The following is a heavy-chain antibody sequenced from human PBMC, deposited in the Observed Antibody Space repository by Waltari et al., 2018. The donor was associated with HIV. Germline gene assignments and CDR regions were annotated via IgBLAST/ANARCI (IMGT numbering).Heavy chain of an antibody. J-gene: IGHJ2*01. D-gene: IGHD6-19*01. CDR3: ARRPSGSTGYWYFDL. CDR2: IYQSGDT. CDR1: GYSIRNGYF. V-gene: IGHV4-38-2*01. Sequence: QVQLQESGPGLVKPSETLSLTCAVSGYSIRNGYFWGWIRQPPGKGLEWIGSIYQSGDTHYNPSLKSRVTISLDMSKNQCSLKLTSVTAADTAVYYCARRPSGSTGYWYFDLWSRGTLVTVSS.